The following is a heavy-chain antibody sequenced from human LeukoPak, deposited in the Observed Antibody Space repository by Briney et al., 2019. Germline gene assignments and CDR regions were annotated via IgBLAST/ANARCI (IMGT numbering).Heavy chain of an antibody. CDR2: ISSSGSTI. V-gene: IGHV3-48*03. J-gene: IGHJ4*02. CDR3: ARGSPQDYFDY. Sequence: GGSLRLSCAASGFTFSSYEMNWVRQAPGKGLEWVSYISSSGSTIYYADSVKGRFTISRDNAKNSLYLQMNSLRAGDTAVYYCARGSPQDYFDYWGQGTLVTVSS. CDR1: GFTFSSYE.